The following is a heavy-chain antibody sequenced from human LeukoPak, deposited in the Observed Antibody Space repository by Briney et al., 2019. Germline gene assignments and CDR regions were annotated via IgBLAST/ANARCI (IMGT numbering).Heavy chain of an antibody. V-gene: IGHV4-59*01. CDR3: ARGFRYYDSSGGIFDY. CDR1: GGSISSYY. Sequence: SETLSLTCTVSGGSISSYYWSWIRQPPGKGLEWIGYIYYSGSTNYNPSLKSRVTISVDTSKNQFSLKLSSVTAADTAVYYCARGFRYYDSSGGIFDYWGQGTLVTVSS. J-gene: IGHJ4*02. CDR2: IYYSGST. D-gene: IGHD3-22*01.